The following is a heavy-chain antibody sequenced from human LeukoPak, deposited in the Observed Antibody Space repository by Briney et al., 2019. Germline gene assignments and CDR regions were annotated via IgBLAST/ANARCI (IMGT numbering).Heavy chain of an antibody. Sequence: GGSLRLSCAASGFTFSSYTMNWVRQAPGKGLEWVSSISSSSSYIYHADSVKGRFTPSRDNAKNSLYLEMNSLRAEDSAVYYCARDNRYGYSSSWYYLVQIDNWGQGTLVTVSS. V-gene: IGHV3-21*01. CDR1: GFTFSSYT. D-gene: IGHD6-13*01. CDR3: ARDNRYGYSSSWYYLVQIDN. J-gene: IGHJ4*02. CDR2: ISSSSSYI.